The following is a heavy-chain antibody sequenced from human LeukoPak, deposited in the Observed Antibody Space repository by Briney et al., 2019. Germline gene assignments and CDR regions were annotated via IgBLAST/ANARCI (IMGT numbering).Heavy chain of an antibody. J-gene: IGHJ6*02. V-gene: IGHV3-74*01. CDR3: AKHYYYNMDV. CDR1: GFTFNSYW. Sequence: GGSLRLSCAASGFTFNSYWMHRVRQAPGKGLVWVSGINNDGRSTTYADSVKGRFTISRDNAKNTVHLQMNSLRAEDTAVYYCAKHYYYNMDVWGQGTTVTVSS. CDR2: INNDGRST.